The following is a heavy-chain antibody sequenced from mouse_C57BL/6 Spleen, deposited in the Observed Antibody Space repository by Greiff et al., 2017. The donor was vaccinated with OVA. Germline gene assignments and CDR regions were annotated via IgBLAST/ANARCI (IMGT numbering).Heavy chain of an antibody. D-gene: IGHD1-1*01. V-gene: IGHV1-55*01. CDR2: LYPGSVST. Sequence: QVQLQQPGAELVKPGASVKMSCKASGYTFTSYWITWVQQRPGQGLAWIGALYPGSVSTNSTEKFKGKSTLTVDTSSSTAYMQLSSLTSEDAAVYDCARPYYYGSSYGYFDVWGTGTTVTVSS. CDR1: GYTFTSYW. J-gene: IGHJ1*03. CDR3: ARPYYYGSSYGYFDV.